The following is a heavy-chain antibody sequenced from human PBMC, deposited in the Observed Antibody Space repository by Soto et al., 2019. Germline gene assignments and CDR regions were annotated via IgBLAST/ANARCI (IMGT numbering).Heavy chain of an antibody. D-gene: IGHD3-10*01. CDR1: GFTFSSYA. J-gene: IGHJ4*02. V-gene: IGHV3-23*01. Sequence: TGGSLRLSCAASGFTFSSYAMSWVRQAPGKGLEWVSAISGSCGRTYYGDSVKGRFTISRDDSKNTLFLQMNSLRPEDTAVYYCAKDRGSSGYYFDYWGQGSLVTVSS. CDR3: AKDRGSSGYYFDY. CDR2: ISGSCGRT.